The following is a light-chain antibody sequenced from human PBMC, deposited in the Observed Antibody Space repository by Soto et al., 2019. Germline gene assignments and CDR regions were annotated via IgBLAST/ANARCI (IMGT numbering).Light chain of an antibody. V-gene: IGLV3-21*04. CDR2: YDS. CDR3: QVWDSSSDHRGV. J-gene: IGLJ1*01. CDR1: NIGSKS. Sequence: SYELTQPPSVSVAPGKTARITCGGNNIGSKSVHWYQQKPGQAPVLVIYYDSDRPSGIPERFSGSNSGNTATLTISRVEAGYEADYYCQVWDSSSDHRGVFGTGTKVTVL.